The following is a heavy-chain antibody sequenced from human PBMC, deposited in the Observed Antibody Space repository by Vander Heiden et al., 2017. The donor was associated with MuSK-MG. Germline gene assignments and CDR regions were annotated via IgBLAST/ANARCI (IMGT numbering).Heavy chain of an antibody. CDR3: ARDSEYSDYVDFERTSYTDV. J-gene: IGHJ6*03. CDR2: IYASGTT. CDR1: GGSTSGYY. D-gene: IGHD4-17*01. Sequence: QVQLQQSGPGLVNPSETLSLTCTVSGGSTSGYYWGWVRQSAGKGLEWIGRIYASGTTNYNPSINPSLKSRVTMSVDTSRNQFSLKLASVTAADTAVYFCARDSEYSDYVDFERTSYTDVWGKGTTVTVSS. V-gene: IGHV4-4*07.